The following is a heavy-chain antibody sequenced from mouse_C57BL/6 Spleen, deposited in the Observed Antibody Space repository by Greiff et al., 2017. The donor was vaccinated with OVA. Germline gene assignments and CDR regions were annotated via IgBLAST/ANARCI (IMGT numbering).Heavy chain of an antibody. J-gene: IGHJ4*01. V-gene: IGHV1-18*01. CDR3: ARWRNAMDY. CDR1: GYTFTDYN. Sequence: EVQLQESGPELVKPGASVKIPCKASGYTFTDYNMDWVKQSPGKSLEWIGDIHTNNGGTIYNQKFKGKATLTVDKSSSTAYMELRSLTSEDTAVYYCARWRNAMDYWGQGTSVTVSS. CDR2: IHTNNGGT.